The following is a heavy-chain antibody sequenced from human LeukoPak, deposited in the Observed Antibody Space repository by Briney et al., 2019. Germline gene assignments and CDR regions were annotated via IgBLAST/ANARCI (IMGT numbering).Heavy chain of an antibody. CDR2: FYYSVST. D-gene: IGHD1-14*01. J-gene: IGHJ4*02. CDR1: GGSISSGGYS. V-gene: IGHV4-30-2*03. CDR3: ARWQINLYYFDY. Sequence: SETLSLTCAVSGGSISSGGYSWSWIRQPPGKGLEWIGSFYYSVSTFYNPSLKSRVTISVDTSKNQFSLKLSSVTAADTAVYYCARWQINLYYFDYWGQGTLVTVSS.